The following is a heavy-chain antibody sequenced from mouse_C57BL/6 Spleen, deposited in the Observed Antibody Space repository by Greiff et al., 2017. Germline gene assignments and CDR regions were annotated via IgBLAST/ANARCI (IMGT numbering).Heavy chain of an antibody. V-gene: IGHV1-64*01. J-gene: IGHJ3*01. D-gene: IGHD2-4*01. CDR2: IHPNSGST. CDR3: ARDDYDGLRFAY. Sequence: QVQLQQPGAELVKPGASVKLSCKASGYTFTGYWMHWVKQRPGQGLEWIGMIHPNSGSTNYNEKFKSKATLTVDKSSSTAYMQLSSLTSEDSAVYYCARDDYDGLRFAYWGQGTLVTVSA. CDR1: GYTFTGYW.